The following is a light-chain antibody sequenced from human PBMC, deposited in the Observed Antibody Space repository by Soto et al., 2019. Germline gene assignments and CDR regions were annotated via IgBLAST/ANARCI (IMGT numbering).Light chain of an antibody. CDR1: QSVSSY. V-gene: IGKV3-11*01. Sequence: EIVLTQSPATLSLSPGERAALSCRASQSVSSYLAWYQQKPGQAPRLLIYDASKSATGIPARFSGSGSGTDFTLTISSLEPEDFAVYFCQQRSNWPSTFGGGNKVEI. CDR2: DAS. J-gene: IGKJ4*01. CDR3: QQRSNWPST.